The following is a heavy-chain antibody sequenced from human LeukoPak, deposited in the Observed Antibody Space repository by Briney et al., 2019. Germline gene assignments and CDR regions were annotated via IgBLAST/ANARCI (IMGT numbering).Heavy chain of an antibody. CDR1: GFTFSNAW. D-gene: IGHD3-10*01. Sequence: GGSLRLSCAASGFTFSNAWMSWVRQAPGKGLEWVSSISASGGSTYYADSVKGRFTISRDNSKNTLYLQMNSLRAEDTAVYYCAKDLAAYGSGSFFDYWGQGTLVTVSS. J-gene: IGHJ4*02. V-gene: IGHV3-23*01. CDR2: ISASGGST. CDR3: AKDLAAYGSGSFFDY.